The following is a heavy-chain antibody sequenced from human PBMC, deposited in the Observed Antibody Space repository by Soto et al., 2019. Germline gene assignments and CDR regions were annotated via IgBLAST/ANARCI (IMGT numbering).Heavy chain of an antibody. Sequence: GGSLRLSCAASGFTCGSYEMNWVRQAPGKGLEWVSYISSSGSSIYYEDSVKGRFTISRDNAKNSLYLQMNSLRAEDTAVYYCAREERNDAFDIWGQGTMVTVSS. V-gene: IGHV3-48*03. CDR1: GFTCGSYE. J-gene: IGHJ3*02. CDR3: AREERNDAFDI. D-gene: IGHD1-1*01. CDR2: ISSSGSSI.